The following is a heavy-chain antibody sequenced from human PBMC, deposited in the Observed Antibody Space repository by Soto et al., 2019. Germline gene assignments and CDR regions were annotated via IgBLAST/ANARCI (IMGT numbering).Heavy chain of an antibody. V-gene: IGHV4-39*02. CDR1: GGSISSSSYH. Sequence: PSETLSLTCSVSGGSISSSSYHWGWIRQPPGKGLEWIGSIYYSGSTYYNPSLKSRFTISRDNAKNSLYLQMNSLRAEDTAVYYCARDPNIVGATHGGYYYYYGMDVWGQGTTVTVSS. J-gene: IGHJ6*02. CDR3: ARDPNIVGATHGGYYYYYGMDV. CDR2: IYYSGST. D-gene: IGHD1-26*01.